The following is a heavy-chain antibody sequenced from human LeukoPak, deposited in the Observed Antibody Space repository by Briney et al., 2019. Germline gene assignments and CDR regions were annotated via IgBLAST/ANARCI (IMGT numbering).Heavy chain of an antibody. V-gene: IGHV3-23*01. J-gene: IGHJ4*02. CDR2: ISGSGGNT. Sequence: GGSLRLSCPASGFTFSTYTMSWVRQAPGKGLEWVSAISGSGGNTYYADSVKGRFTISRDNSKNTLYLQMDSLRADDTAVYYCAKAAFSRTSYFDYWGQGTLVTASS. CDR1: GFTFSTYT. CDR3: AKAAFSRTSYFDY. D-gene: IGHD3-3*02.